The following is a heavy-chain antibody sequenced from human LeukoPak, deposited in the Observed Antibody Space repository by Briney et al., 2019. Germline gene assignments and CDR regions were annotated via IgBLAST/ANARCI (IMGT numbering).Heavy chain of an antibody. D-gene: IGHD5-18*01. CDR2: MIAYIGKT. J-gene: IGHJ3*02. Sequence: VKVXXKGSGYSFTRYGFNWGRQAPGEGVEWRGWMIAYIGKTNYTHSLQGRVTVTPDTSTITAYMSLSSLRSEDTAVYYCARGMGYSYGHPHGAFDIWGQGTMVTVSS. V-gene: IGHV1-18*01. CDR3: ARGMGYSYGHPHGAFDI. CDR1: GYSFTRYG.